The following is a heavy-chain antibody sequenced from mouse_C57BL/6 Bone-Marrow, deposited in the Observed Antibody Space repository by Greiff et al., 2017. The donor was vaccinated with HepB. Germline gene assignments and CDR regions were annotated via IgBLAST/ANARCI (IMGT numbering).Heavy chain of an antibody. J-gene: IGHJ2*01. CDR1: GFTFSDYY. CDR2: INYDGSST. CDR3: ARDHYGSSYFDY. Sequence: EVKLVESEGGLVQPGRSMKLSCTASGFTFSDYYMAWVRQVPEKGLEWVANINYDGSSTYYLDSLKSRFIISRDNAKNILYLQMSSLKSEDTATYYCARDHYGSSYFDYWGQGTTLTVSS. D-gene: IGHD1-1*01. V-gene: IGHV5-16*01.